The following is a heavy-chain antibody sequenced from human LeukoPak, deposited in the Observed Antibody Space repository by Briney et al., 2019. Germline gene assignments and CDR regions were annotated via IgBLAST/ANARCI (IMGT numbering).Heavy chain of an antibody. Sequence: GSLRLSCAASGFTFSSYAMSWVRQAPGKGLEWVSAISGSGGSTYYADSVKGRFTISRDNAKNSLYLQMNSLRAEDTAVYYCAELGITMIGGVWGKGTTVTISS. CDR2: ISGSGGST. CDR1: GFTFSSYA. CDR3: AELGITMIGGV. J-gene: IGHJ6*04. D-gene: IGHD3-10*02. V-gene: IGHV3-23*01.